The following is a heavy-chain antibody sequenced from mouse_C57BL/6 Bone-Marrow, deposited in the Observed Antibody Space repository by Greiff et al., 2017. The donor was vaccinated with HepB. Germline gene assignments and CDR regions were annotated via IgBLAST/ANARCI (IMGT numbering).Heavy chain of an antibody. J-gene: IGHJ4*01. CDR2: ISDGGSYT. CDR1: GFTFSSYA. CDR3: ARVRGYSNYPYAMDY. V-gene: IGHV5-4*01. Sequence: EVQLQESGGGLVKPGGSLKLSCAASGFTFSSYAMSWVRQTPEKRLEWVATISDGGSYTYYPDNVKGRFTISRDNAKNNLYLQMSHLKSEDTAMYYCARVRGYSNYPYAMDYWGQGTSVTVSS. D-gene: IGHD2-5*01.